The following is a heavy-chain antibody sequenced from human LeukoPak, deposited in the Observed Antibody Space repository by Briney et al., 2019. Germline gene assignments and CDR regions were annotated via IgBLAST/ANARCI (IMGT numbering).Heavy chain of an antibody. V-gene: IGHV1-18*01. Sequence: GASVKVSCKASGYTFSNYGVSWVRQAPGQGLECMGWISAYNGNTKYVEKFQGRVTMTRDTTTSTAYMELSSLTSADTAVYYCASWLRGVIGAFDIWGQGTMVTVS. J-gene: IGHJ3*02. CDR1: GYTFSNYG. CDR3: ASWLRGVIGAFDI. CDR2: ISAYNGNT. D-gene: IGHD3-10*01.